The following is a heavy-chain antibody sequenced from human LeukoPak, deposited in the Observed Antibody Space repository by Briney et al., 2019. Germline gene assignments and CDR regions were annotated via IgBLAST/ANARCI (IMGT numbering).Heavy chain of an antibody. Sequence: GGSLRLSCAASGFMFSDYSLNWVRQAPGKGLEWISSISSSGQYIYYADSVKGRFTISRDNSKNTLYLQINSLRAEDTAVYYCAKLDSRENYFDYWGQGTLVTVSS. V-gene: IGHV3-21*04. CDR1: GFMFSDYS. CDR3: AKLDSRENYFDY. D-gene: IGHD3-22*01. J-gene: IGHJ4*02. CDR2: ISSSGQYI.